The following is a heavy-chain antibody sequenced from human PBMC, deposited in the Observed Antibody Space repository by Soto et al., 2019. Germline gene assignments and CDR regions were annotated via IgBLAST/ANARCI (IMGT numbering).Heavy chain of an antibody. J-gene: IGHJ6*02. D-gene: IGHD6-19*01. CDR3: ARLYLAVADDYYYNSEDV. V-gene: IGHV5-10-1*01. CDR2: IDPSDSYT. Sequence: GESLTISCLGSGYSFTGYWITWVRQMPGKGLEWMGSIDPSDSYTNYSPSFQGHVTISADKSISTAYLQWSSLKASDIAMYYCARLYLAVADDYYYNSEDVGGRRTTVTV. CDR1: GYSFTGYW.